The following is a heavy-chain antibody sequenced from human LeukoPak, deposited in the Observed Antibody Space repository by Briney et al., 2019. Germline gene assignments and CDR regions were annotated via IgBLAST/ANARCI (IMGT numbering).Heavy chain of an antibody. CDR2: ISGSGGST. Sequence: PGGSLRLSCAASGFTFSSYAMSWVRQAPGKGLEWVSAISGSGGSTYYADSVKGRFTISRDNSKNTLYLQRNSLRAENTGVYYCARLPDRIALDIWGQGTMVTVSS. D-gene: IGHD4-11*01. CDR3: ARLPDRIALDI. V-gene: IGHV3-23*01. CDR1: GFTFSSYA. J-gene: IGHJ3*02.